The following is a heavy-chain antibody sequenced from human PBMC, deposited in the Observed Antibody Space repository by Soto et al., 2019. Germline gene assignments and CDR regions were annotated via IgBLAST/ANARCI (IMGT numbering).Heavy chain of an antibody. J-gene: IGHJ4*02. V-gene: IGHV3-48*02. Sequence: LRLSCAASGFTFSSYSMNWVRQAPGKGLEWVSYISSSSSTIYYADSVKGRFTISRDNAKNSLYLQMNSLRDEDTAVYYCARLLYYYDSSGYPDYWGQGTLVTVSS. D-gene: IGHD3-22*01. CDR2: ISSSSSTI. CDR3: ARLLYYYDSSGYPDY. CDR1: GFTFSSYS.